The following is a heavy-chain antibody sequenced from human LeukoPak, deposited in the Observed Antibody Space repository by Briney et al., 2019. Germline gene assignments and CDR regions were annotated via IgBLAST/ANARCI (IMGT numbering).Heavy chain of an antibody. CDR2: ITSSSTYI. V-gene: IGHV3-21*01. CDR1: GFTFSSYN. D-gene: IGHD4-17*01. J-gene: IGHJ5*02. CDR3: AGDYGDFLESFDP. Sequence: GGSLRLSCAASGFTFSSYNMNWVRQAPGKGLEWVSSITSSSTYIYYTDSVKGRFTISRDNAKNSLYLQMNSLRAEDTAVYYCAGDYGDFLESFDPWGQGTLVTDSS.